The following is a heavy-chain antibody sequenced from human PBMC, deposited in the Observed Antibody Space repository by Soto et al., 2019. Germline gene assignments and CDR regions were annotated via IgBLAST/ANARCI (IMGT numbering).Heavy chain of an antibody. Sequence: EVQLLESGGGLVQPGGSLRLSCAASGFTFSNYAMNWVRQAPGKGLEWVSAVRDSGSFTYYADSVKGRFTISRDNSKNTLYLQMNSLRAEDTAVYYCAKDRSGYTNDWLLSRAFDFWGQGIMVTVSS. CDR3: AKDRSGYTNDWLLSRAFDF. CDR2: VRDSGSFT. J-gene: IGHJ3*01. D-gene: IGHD2-2*02. V-gene: IGHV3-23*01. CDR1: GFTFSNYA.